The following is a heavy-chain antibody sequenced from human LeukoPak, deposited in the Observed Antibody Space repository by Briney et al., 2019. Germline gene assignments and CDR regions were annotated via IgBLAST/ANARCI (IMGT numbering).Heavy chain of an antibody. Sequence: PSQTLSLTCTVSGGSISSGDYYWRWLRQPPGTGLEWIGYIYYSGSTYYNPSLKSRVAISVDTSKNQFSLKLSSVTAADTAVYYCASLYGSGSYSKLDYWGQGTLVTVSS. CDR3: ASLYGSGSYSKLDY. J-gene: IGHJ4*02. D-gene: IGHD3-10*01. V-gene: IGHV4-30-4*08. CDR2: IYYSGST. CDR1: GGSISSGDYY.